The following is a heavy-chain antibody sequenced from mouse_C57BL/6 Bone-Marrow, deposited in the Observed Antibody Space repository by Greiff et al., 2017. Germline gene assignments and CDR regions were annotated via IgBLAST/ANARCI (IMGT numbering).Heavy chain of an antibody. V-gene: IGHV5-12*01. CDR3: ARHEAVVGRYFDV. D-gene: IGHD1-1*01. J-gene: IGHJ1*03. CDR2: ISNGGGST. Sequence: EVQRVESGGGLVQPGGSLKLSCAASGFTFSDYYMYWVRQTPEKRLEWVAYISNGGGSTYYPDTVKGRFTISRDNAKNTLYLQMSRLKSEDTAMYYCARHEAVVGRYFDVWGTGTTVTVSS. CDR1: GFTFSDYY.